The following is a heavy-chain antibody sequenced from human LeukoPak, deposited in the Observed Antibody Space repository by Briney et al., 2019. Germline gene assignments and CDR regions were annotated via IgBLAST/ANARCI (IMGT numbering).Heavy chain of an antibody. CDR3: ARVVSTGGRTPFHY. Sequence: SSVQVSCQSSGGTFSSYVISWVGQAPGQGLAWMGRIIPILGIANYAQNVQGRVTIIAGQSRSPALMAQGRPGCEETALFFCARVVSTGGRTPFHYWGEATLVTASS. J-gene: IGHJ4*02. V-gene: IGHV1-69*04. CDR2: IIPILGIA. D-gene: IGHD4-17*01. CDR1: GGTFSSYV.